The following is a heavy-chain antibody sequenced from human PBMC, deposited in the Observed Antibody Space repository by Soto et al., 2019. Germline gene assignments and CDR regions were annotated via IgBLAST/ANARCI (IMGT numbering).Heavy chain of an antibody. CDR3: TRAEMTTVVFDY. V-gene: IGHV4-30-2*01. J-gene: IGHJ4*02. D-gene: IGHD4-17*01. CDR2: IYHSGST. CDR1: GGSISSGGYS. Sequence: QLQLQESGSGLVKPSQTLSLTCAVSGGSISSGGYSWSWIRQPPGKGLEWIGYIYHSGSTYYNPSTQRRAKISVDRYKNQFSMKMNTVTAADTAVYYRTRAEMTTVVFDYWGQGTLVTVSS.